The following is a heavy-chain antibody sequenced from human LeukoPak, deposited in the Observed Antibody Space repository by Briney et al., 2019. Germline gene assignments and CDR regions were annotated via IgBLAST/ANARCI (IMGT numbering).Heavy chain of an antibody. V-gene: IGHV3-7*01. Sequence: GGSLRLSCAASGFTFSSYAMSWVRQAPGKGLEWVANIKQDGSEKYYVDSVKGRSSISRDNAKNSLYLQMNSVRAEDTAVYYCAYLNSHAFDIWGQGTVVTVSS. CDR3: AYLNSHAFDI. D-gene: IGHD1-7*01. CDR2: IKQDGSEK. J-gene: IGHJ3*02. CDR1: GFTFSSYA.